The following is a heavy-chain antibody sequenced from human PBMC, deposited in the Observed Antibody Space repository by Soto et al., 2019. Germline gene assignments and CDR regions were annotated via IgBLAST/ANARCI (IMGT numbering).Heavy chain of an antibody. CDR3: ARVPYDFWSGSFGGMDV. CDR2: INAGNGNT. D-gene: IGHD3-3*01. CDR1: GYPFTSYA. Sequence: ASVKVSCKASGYPFTSYAMRWVRQAPGQRLEWMGWINAGNGNTKYSQKFQGRVTITRDTSASTAYKELRRLRSEETAAYYCARVPYDFWSGSFGGMDVGGQGTTVTV. V-gene: IGHV1-3*01. J-gene: IGHJ6*02.